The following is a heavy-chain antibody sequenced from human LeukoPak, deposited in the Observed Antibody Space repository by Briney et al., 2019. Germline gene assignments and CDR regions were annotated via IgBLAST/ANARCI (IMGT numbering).Heavy chain of an antibody. V-gene: IGHV3-23*01. CDR3: AKRAIGSGSQLRPAFDY. CDR2: ISGSGGST. J-gene: IGHJ4*02. Sequence: PGGSLRLSCAASGFTFTTYAMSWVRQAPGKGLEGVSAISGSGGSTYHADAVKGRLPISRDNSKNTLYLQMNRLRAADTAVYYCAKRAIGSGSQLRPAFDYWGQGTLVTVSS. CDR1: GFTFTTYA. D-gene: IGHD3-10*01.